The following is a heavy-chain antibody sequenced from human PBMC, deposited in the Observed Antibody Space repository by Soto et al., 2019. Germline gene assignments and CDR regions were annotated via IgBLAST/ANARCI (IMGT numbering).Heavy chain of an antibody. CDR1: GYTFTSYG. Sequence: GASVKVSCKASGYTFTSYGISWARQAPGQGLEWMGWISAYNGNTNYAQKLQGRVTMTTDTSTSTAYMELRSLRSDDTAVYYCAREDRYYDSSGYYYFNWFDPWGQGTLVTVSS. J-gene: IGHJ5*02. CDR3: AREDRYYDSSGYYYFNWFDP. V-gene: IGHV1-18*01. CDR2: ISAYNGNT. D-gene: IGHD3-22*01.